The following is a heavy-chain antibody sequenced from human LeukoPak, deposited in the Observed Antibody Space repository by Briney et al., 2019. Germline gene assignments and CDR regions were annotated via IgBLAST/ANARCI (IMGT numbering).Heavy chain of an antibody. J-gene: IGHJ5*02. CDR2: IYYSGST. Sequence: PSETLSLTCTVSGGSISSGGYYWSWIRQHPGKGLEWIGYIYYSGSTYYNPSLKSRVTISVDTSKNQFSLKLSSVTAADTAVYYCARDARLKYCSGGSCFFDPWGQGTLVTVSS. CDR3: ARDARLKYCSGGSCFFDP. D-gene: IGHD2-15*01. V-gene: IGHV4-31*03. CDR1: GGSISSGGYY.